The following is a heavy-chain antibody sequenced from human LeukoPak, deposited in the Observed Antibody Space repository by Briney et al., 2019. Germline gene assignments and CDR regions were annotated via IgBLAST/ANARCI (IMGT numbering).Heavy chain of an antibody. CDR1: GCTFDDYA. D-gene: IGHD3-22*01. CDR3: AKDIVQYYDSSGYFDY. CDR2: ISWNSGSI. V-gene: IGHV3-9*01. Sequence: PGRSLRLSCAASGCTFDDYAMHWVRQAPGKGLEWVSGISWNSGSIGYADSVKGRFTISRDNAKNSLYLQMNSLRAEDTALYYCAKDIVQYYDSSGYFDYWGQGTLVTVSS. J-gene: IGHJ4*02.